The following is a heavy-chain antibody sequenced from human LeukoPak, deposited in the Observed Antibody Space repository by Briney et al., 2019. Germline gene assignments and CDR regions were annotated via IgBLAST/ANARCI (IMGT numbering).Heavy chain of an antibody. J-gene: IGHJ4*02. Sequence: PSETLSLTCAVYGGSFSGYYWSWIRQPPGKGLEWIGEINHSRSTNYNPSLKSRVTISVDTSKNQFSLKLSSVTAADTAVYYCARDLTPITTVTTSALRGEGYWGQGTLVTVSS. V-gene: IGHV4-34*01. CDR3: ARDLTPITTVTTSALRGEGY. D-gene: IGHD4-17*01. CDR2: INHSRST. CDR1: GGSFSGYY.